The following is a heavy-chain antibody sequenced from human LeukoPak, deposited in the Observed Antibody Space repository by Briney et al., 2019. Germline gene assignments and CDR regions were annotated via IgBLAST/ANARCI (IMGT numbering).Heavy chain of an antibody. CDR3: ARDRGRDNWNDHQPFDY. D-gene: IGHD1-1*01. CDR1: GGSISSSSYY. J-gene: IGHJ4*02. Sequence: PSETLSLTCTVSGGSISSSSYYWGWIRQPPGKGLEWIGSIYYSGSTYYNPSLKSRVTISVDTSKNQFSLRLSSVTAADTAVYYCARDRGRDNWNDHQPFDYWGQGTLVTVSS. CDR2: IYYSGST. V-gene: IGHV4-39*07.